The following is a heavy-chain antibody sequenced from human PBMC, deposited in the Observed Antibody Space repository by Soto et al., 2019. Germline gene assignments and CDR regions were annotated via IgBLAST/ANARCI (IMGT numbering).Heavy chain of an antibody. CDR2: ISAYNGNT. CDR3: VVAAPPSYFDS. J-gene: IGHJ4*02. D-gene: IGHD2-15*01. Sequence: QVQLVQSGAEVKKPGASVKVSCKASGYTFTSYGISWVRQAPGQGLEWMGWISAYNGNTNYAQKRQGRVTLTADTSTSTAYMELRSLRSDDTAVGYCVVAAPPSYFDSWGQGTLVTVSS. CDR1: GYTFTSYG. V-gene: IGHV1-18*01.